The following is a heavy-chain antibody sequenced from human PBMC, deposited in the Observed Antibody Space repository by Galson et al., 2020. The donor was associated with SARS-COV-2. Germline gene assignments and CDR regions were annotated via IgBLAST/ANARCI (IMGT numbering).Heavy chain of an antibody. V-gene: IGHV5-51*01. CDR3: ARHGASSGWYEGIDY. D-gene: IGHD6-19*01. CDR2: IYPGDSYT. CDR1: GYSFSNYS. Sequence: GESLKISCKGSGYSFSNYSIGWVRQMPGKGLEWMGVIYPGDSYTIYSPSFQGQVTISADKSISTAFLQWSSLKASDTAMYFCARHGASSGWYEGIDYWGQGTLVTVSS. J-gene: IGHJ4*02.